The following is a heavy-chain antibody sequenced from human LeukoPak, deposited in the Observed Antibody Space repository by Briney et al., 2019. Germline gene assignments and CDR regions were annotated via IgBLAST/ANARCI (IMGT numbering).Heavy chain of an antibody. D-gene: IGHD3-22*01. CDR1: RGTFSSYA. CDR3: ARAPTGDRSGYRDY. CDR2: IIPILGIA. Sequence: ASVKVSCKASRGTFSSYAISWVRQAPGQGLEWMGRIIPILGIANYAQKFQGRVTITADKSTSTAYMELSSLRSEDTAVYYCARAPTGDRSGYRDYWGQGTLVTVSS. J-gene: IGHJ4*02. V-gene: IGHV1-69*04.